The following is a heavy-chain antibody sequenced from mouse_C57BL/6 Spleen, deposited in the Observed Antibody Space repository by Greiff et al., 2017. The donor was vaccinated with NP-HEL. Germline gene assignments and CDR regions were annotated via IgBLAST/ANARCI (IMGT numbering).Heavy chain of an antibody. Sequence: EVMLVESGGDLVKPGGSLKLSCAASGFTFSSYGMSWVRQTPDKRLEWVATISSGGSYTYYPDSVKGRFTISRDNAKNTLYLQMSSLKSEDTAMYYCARQALYYGSSFDYWGQGTTLTVSS. CDR1: GFTFSSYG. V-gene: IGHV5-6*01. CDR3: ARQALYYGSSFDY. J-gene: IGHJ2*01. D-gene: IGHD1-1*01. CDR2: ISSGGSYT.